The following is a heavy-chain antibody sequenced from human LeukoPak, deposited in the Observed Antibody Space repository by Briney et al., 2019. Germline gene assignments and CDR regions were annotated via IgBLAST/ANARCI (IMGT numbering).Heavy chain of an antibody. Sequence: PSETLSLTCTVSGGSISSYYWSWIRQPPGKGLEWIGYIYYSGSTNYNPSLKSRVTISVDTSKNQFSLKLSSVTAADTAVYYCARTPFDLWGRGTLVTVSS. CDR3: ARTPFDL. J-gene: IGHJ2*01. V-gene: IGHV4-59*01. CDR1: GGSISSYY. CDR2: IYYSGST.